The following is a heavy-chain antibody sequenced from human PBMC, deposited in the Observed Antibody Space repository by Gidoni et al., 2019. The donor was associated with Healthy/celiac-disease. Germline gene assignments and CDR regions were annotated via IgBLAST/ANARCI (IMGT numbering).Heavy chain of an antibody. J-gene: IGHJ4*02. D-gene: IGHD3-3*01. CDR2: IYYSGST. V-gene: IGHV4-39*07. Sequence: QLQLQESGPGLVKPSETLSLTCTVSGGSISSSSYYWGWIRQPPGKGLEWIGSIYYSGSTYYNPSLKSRVTISVDTSKNQFSLKLSSVTAADTAVYYCARDHVTIFGVVIQVGFDYWGQGTLVTVSS. CDR1: GGSISSSSYY. CDR3: ARDHVTIFGVVIQVGFDY.